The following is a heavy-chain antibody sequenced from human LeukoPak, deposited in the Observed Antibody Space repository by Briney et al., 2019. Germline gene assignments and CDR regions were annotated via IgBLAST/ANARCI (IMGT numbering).Heavy chain of an antibody. CDR1: GFTFSSYG. Sequence: PGRSLRLSCAASGFTFSSYGMHWVRQAPGKGLEWAAVISYDGSNKYYADSVKGRFTISRDNSKNTLYLQMNSLRAEDTAVYYCAQPGPGAFDIWGQGTMVTVSS. CDR2: ISYDGSNK. J-gene: IGHJ3*02. CDR3: AQPGPGAFDI. D-gene: IGHD1-14*01. V-gene: IGHV3-30*03.